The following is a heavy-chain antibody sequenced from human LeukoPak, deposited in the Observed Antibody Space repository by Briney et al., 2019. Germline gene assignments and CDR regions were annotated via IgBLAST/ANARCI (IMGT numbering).Heavy chain of an antibody. J-gene: IGHJ4*02. D-gene: IGHD1-26*01. CDR3: ARHEVGATEYYFDY. CDR2: IYYSGST. CDR1: GGSISSYY. V-gene: IGHV4-59*08. Sequence: SETLSLTCTVSGGSISSYYWSWIRQPPGKGLEWIGYIYYSGSTNYNPSLKSRVTVSVDTSKNQFSLKLSSVTAADTAVYYCARHEVGATEYYFDYWGQGTLVTVSS.